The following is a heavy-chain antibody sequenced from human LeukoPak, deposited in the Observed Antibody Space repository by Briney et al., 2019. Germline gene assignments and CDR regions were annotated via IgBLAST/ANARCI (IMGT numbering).Heavy chain of an antibody. CDR1: GFTFSRYS. CDR2: ISISSTYI. D-gene: IGHD5-18*01. J-gene: IGHJ6*03. CDR3: AREGYSYGSYYYYMDV. V-gene: IGHV3-21*04. Sequence: PGGSLRLSCAASGFTFSRYSMNWVRQAPGRGLEWVSSISISSTYIYYADSVKGRFTISRDNAKNSLYLQMNSLRAEDTALYYCAREGYSYGSYYYYMDVWGKGTTVTVSS.